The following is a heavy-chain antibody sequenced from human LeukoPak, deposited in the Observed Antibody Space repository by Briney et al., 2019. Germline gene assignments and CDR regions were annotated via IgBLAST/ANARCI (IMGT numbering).Heavy chain of an antibody. CDR3: ARDRFGDGYIGY. D-gene: IGHD5-24*01. CDR2: ISSSSSYM. CDR1: GFTFSSYS. J-gene: IGHJ4*02. Sequence: PGGSLRLSCAASGFTFSSYSMNWVRQAPGKGLEWVSSISSSSSYMYYADSVKGRFTISRDNAKNSLYLQMNSLRAEDTAVYYCARDRFGDGYIGYWGQGTLVTVSS. V-gene: IGHV3-21*01.